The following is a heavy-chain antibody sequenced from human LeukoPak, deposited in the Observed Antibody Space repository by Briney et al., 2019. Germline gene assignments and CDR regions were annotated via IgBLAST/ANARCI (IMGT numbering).Heavy chain of an antibody. Sequence: SSETLSLTCTVSGGSISSGDYYWSWIRQPPGKGLEWIGYIYYSGSTNYNPSLKSRVTISVDTSKNQFSLKLSSVTAADTAVYYCARDNWNYGSSMDVWGQGTTVTVSS. CDR3: ARDNWNYGSSMDV. D-gene: IGHD1-7*01. CDR1: GGSISSGDYY. CDR2: IYYSGST. J-gene: IGHJ6*02. V-gene: IGHV4-61*08.